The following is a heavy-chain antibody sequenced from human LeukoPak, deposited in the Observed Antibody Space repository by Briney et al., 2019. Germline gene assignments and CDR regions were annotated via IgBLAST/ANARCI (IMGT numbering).Heavy chain of an antibody. J-gene: IGHJ4*02. CDR1: GGSFSVYY. Sequence: PSETLSLTCAVYGGSFSVYYWSWIRQPPGKGLKWIGEINHSGSTNYNPSLKSRVTISVDTSKNQFSLKLSSVTAADTAVYYCARGNYYGSGSYLGYWGQGTLVTVSS. CDR3: ARGNYYGSGSYLGY. V-gene: IGHV4-34*01. CDR2: INHSGST. D-gene: IGHD3-10*01.